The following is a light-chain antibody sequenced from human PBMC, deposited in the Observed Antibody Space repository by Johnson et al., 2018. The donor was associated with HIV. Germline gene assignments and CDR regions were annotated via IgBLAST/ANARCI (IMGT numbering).Light chain of an antibody. CDR1: SSNIGNNY. CDR2: ENH. V-gene: IGLV1-51*02. CDR3: GTWNLSRNIEYV. J-gene: IGLJ1*01. Sequence: QAVLTQPPSVSAAPGQKVTISCSGSSSNIGNNYVSWYQQLPGTAPRLLVYENHRRPSGIPGRFSGSKSGPSATLGITGLQTGDEADYYCGTWNLSRNIEYVSGTGTTVTVL.